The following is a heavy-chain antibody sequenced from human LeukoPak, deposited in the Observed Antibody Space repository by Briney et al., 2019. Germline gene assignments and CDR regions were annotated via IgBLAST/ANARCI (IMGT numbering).Heavy chain of an antibody. CDR3: AAESVRTVVTSAFDI. V-gene: IGHV4-38-2*02. J-gene: IGHJ3*02. Sequence: SETLSLTCTVSDYSISSGYYWGWIRPPPGKGLEWIGSISHSGSTYYNPSLKSRVTISVDTSKNQFSLKLSSVTAADTAVYYCAAESVRTVVTSAFDIWGQGAMVTVSS. CDR2: ISHSGST. D-gene: IGHD4-23*01. CDR1: DYSISSGYY.